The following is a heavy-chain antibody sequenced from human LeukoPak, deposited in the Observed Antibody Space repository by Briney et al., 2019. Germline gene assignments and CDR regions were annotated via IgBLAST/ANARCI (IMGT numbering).Heavy chain of an antibody. CDR2: INHSGNT. Sequence: PSETLSLTCAVYGGSFSGYYWSWIRQPPGKGLEWIGEINHSGNTNYNPSLKSRVTISVDMSKNQFSLKLSSVTAADTAVYYCARGLTTVTTFNWFDPWGQGTLVTVSS. CDR3: ARGLTTVTTFNWFDP. V-gene: IGHV4-34*01. CDR1: GGSFSGYY. J-gene: IGHJ5*02. D-gene: IGHD4-17*01.